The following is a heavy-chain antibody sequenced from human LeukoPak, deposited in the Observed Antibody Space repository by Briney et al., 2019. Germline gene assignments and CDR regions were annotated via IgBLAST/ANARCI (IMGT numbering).Heavy chain of an antibody. CDR2: ISAYNGNT. CDR1: GYTFTSYG. Sequence: ASVKVSCKASGYTFTSYGISWVRQAPGQGLKWMGWISAYNGNTNYAQKLQGRVTMTTDTSTSTAYMELRSLRSVDTAVYYCARDQTYSGSGIYTYFDYWGQGILVTVSS. J-gene: IGHJ4*02. V-gene: IGHV1-18*01. CDR3: ARDQTYSGSGIYTYFDY. D-gene: IGHD3-10*01.